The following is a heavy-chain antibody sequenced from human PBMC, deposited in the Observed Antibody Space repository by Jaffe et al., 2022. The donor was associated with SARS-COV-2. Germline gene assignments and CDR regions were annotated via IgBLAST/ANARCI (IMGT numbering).Heavy chain of an antibody. CDR3: VKDGLAVTGTGDFDY. D-gene: IGHD6-19*01. CDR1: GFTFRNYN. CDR2: IRSRGDNT. J-gene: IGHJ4*02. V-gene: IGHV3-48*01. Sequence: EVQLVESGGRLVQPGGSLRLSCAASGFTFRNYNMNWVRQAPGKGLEWISYIRSRGDNTYYADSVKGRFTISRDNARDSLYLQMNSLRAEDTAVYFCVKDGLAVTGTGDFDYWGQGTLVTVSS.